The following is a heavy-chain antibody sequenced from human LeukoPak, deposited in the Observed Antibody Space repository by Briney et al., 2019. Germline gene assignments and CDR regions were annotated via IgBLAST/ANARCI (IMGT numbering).Heavy chain of an antibody. CDR1: GFTFSSYA. Sequence: GGSLRLSCAASGFTFSSYAMSWVRQAPGKGLEWVSAISGSGGSTYYADSVKGRFTISRGNSKNTLYLQMNSLRAEDTAVYYCAKGASFYYDSSGDYWGQGILVTVSS. J-gene: IGHJ4*02. CDR2: ISGSGGST. CDR3: AKGASFYYDSSGDY. V-gene: IGHV3-23*01. D-gene: IGHD3-22*01.